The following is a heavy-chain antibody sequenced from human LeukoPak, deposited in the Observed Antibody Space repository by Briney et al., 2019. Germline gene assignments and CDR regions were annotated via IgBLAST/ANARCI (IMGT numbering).Heavy chain of an antibody. Sequence: GASLRLSCAASGFTFSNFGMYWVRQAPGKGLEWVAVVWNDGSKKYYADTVKGRFTISRDNSKNTLDLQMKSLRAEDTAVYYCVSWTAQPYYFDYWGQGTLVTVSS. CDR2: VWNDGSKK. CDR3: VSWTAQPYYFDY. V-gene: IGHV3-33*01. CDR1: GFTFSNFG. D-gene: IGHD2-15*01. J-gene: IGHJ4*02.